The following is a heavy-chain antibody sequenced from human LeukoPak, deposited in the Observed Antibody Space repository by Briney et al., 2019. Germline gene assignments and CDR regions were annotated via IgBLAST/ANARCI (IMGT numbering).Heavy chain of an antibody. CDR1: GFTFSSYW. Sequence: GGSLRLPCAASGFTFSSYWMSWVRQAPGKGLEWVANIKQDGSEKYYVDSVKGRFTISRDNAKNSLYLQMNSLRAEDTAVYYCARDTVSFGGVIAPFDYWGQGTLVTVSS. J-gene: IGHJ4*02. V-gene: IGHV3-7*01. CDR2: IKQDGSEK. D-gene: IGHD3-16*02. CDR3: ARDTVSFGGVIAPFDY.